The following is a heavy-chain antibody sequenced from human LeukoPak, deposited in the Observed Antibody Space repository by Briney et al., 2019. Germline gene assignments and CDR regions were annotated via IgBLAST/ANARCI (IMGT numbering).Heavy chain of an antibody. J-gene: IGHJ5*02. V-gene: IGHV1-2*02. CDR2: IDPKKGGT. CDR3: ARKTYDALTGYYEGWFDP. D-gene: IGHD3-9*01. Sequence: ASVKVSCTTSGYTFSDHYIHWIRQSSGQGLEWMGWIDPKKGGTLYAQKFQDRVTMTRDTSINTAYMELTRLRSDDTAVYFCARKTYDALTGYYEGWFDPWGQGTLVTVPS. CDR1: GYTFSDHY.